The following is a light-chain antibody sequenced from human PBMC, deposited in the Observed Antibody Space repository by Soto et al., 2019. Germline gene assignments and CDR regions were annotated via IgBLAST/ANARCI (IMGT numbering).Light chain of an antibody. CDR2: GAS. J-gene: IGKJ1*01. CDR1: QSVSSN. CDR3: QQYHNWPPRT. Sequence: EIVMTQSPATMSVSPGERVTLVCRASQSVSSNLAWYQQKPGQAPRLLIYGASTRATGIPARFSGGGSETEFTLTISSLQSEDFAVYYCQQYHNWPPRTFGQGTKVEIK. V-gene: IGKV3-15*01.